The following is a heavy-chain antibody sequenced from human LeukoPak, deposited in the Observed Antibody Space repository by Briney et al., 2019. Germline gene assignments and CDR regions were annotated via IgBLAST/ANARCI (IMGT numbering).Heavy chain of an antibody. CDR3: ARDPDSSGYYSLYFDY. J-gene: IGHJ4*02. V-gene: IGHV3-30-3*01. CDR1: GFTFSSYA. Sequence: GGSLRLSCAASGFTFSSYAMHWVRQAPGKGLEWVAVISYYGSNKYYADSVKGRFTISRDNYKNTMYLQMNSLRAEDTAVYYCARDPDSSGYYSLYFDYWGQGTLVTVSS. CDR2: ISYYGSNK. D-gene: IGHD3-22*01.